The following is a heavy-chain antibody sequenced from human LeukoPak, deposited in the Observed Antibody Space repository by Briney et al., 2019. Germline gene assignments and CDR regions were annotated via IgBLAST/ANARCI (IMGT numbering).Heavy chain of an antibody. J-gene: IGHJ4*02. D-gene: IGHD3-3*01. V-gene: IGHV3-64*01. CDR1: GFTFSSYA. CDR3: ARGPTRLWSGYPYYFDY. Sequence: GGSLRLSCAASGFTFSSYAMHWVRQAPGKGLEYVSAISSNGGSTYYANSVKGRFTISRDNSKNTLYLQMNSLRAEDTAVYYCARGPTRLWSGYPYYFDYWGQGTLVTVSS. CDR2: ISSNGGST.